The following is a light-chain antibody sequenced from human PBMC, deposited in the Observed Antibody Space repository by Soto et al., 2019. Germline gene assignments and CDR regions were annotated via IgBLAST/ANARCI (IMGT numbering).Light chain of an antibody. V-gene: IGKV3-15*01. CDR3: QHYNNWPPWT. Sequence: EIGRTQSPATLSVSTGERAILSCRASQSVSINLAWYQQKPGQAPRLLIYGASTRATGIPARFSGSGSGTEFTLTIISLQSEDFAVDYCQHYNNWPPWTFGQGTKVEI. CDR1: QSVSIN. J-gene: IGKJ1*01. CDR2: GAS.